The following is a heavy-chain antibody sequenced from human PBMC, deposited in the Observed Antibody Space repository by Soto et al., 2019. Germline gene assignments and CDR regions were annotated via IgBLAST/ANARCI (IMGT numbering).Heavy chain of an antibody. J-gene: IGHJ6*02. V-gene: IGHV3-30-3*01. CDR3: ARADIVVVPASPVGMDV. CDR1: GFTFSSYA. Sequence: ESGGGVVQPGRSLRLSCAASGFTFSSYAMHWVRQAPGKGLEWVAVISYDGSNKYYADSVKGRFTISRDNSKNTLYLQMNSLRAEDTAVYYCARADIVVVPASPVGMDVWGQGTTVTVSS. D-gene: IGHD2-2*01. CDR2: ISYDGSNK.